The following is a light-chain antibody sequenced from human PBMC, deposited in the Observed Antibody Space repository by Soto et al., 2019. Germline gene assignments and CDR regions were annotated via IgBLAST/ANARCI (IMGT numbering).Light chain of an antibody. J-gene: IGKJ4*01. Sequence: EIVMTHSPATLSVPPGERATLSCRASQSVSSNFAWYQQRPGQAPRLLFYGASIRAPAVPARFTASGSGTEFTLTISRLEPEDFAVYYCQQYGSSPLTFGGGTKVDIK. CDR1: QSVSSN. CDR2: GAS. CDR3: QQYGSSPLT. V-gene: IGKV3-15*01.